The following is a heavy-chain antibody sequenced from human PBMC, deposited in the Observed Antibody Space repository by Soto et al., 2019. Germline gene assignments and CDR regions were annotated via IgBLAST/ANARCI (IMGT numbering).Heavy chain of an antibody. V-gene: IGHV3-21*01. J-gene: IGHJ6*02. CDR2: ISSSSGYI. CDR3: ASLYNYDSSGYFGGHYYYGMDV. Sequence: PGGSLRLSCAASGFTFSSYSMNWVRQAPGKGLEWVASISSSSGYIYYADSVRGRFTNSRENAQNSLFLHMNGLRAEDTAVYYCASLYNYDSSGYFGGHYYYGMDVWGQGTTVTVSS. D-gene: IGHD3-22*01. CDR1: GFTFSSYS.